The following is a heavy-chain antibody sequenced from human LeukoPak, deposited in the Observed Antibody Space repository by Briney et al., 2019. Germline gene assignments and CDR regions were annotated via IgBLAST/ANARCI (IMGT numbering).Heavy chain of an antibody. J-gene: IGHJ3*02. CDR2: INPNSGGT. D-gene: IGHD2-2*01. CDR3: ASSSTSWWGAFDI. V-gene: IGHV1-2*02. CDR1: GYTFTGYY. Sequence: ASVKVSCKASGYTFTGYYIHWVRQAPGQGLEWMGWINPNSGGTNYAQKFQGRVTMTRDTSISTAYMELSRLRSDDTAVYYCASSSTSWWGAFDIWGQGTMVTVSS.